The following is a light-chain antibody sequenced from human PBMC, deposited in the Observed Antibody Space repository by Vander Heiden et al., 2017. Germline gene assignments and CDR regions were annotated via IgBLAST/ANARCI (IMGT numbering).Light chain of an antibody. J-gene: IGKJ1*01. CDR2: WAS. V-gene: IGKV4-1*01. CDR3: HQDDSIPPWT. Sequence: DIVMTQSPDSLALSLGERATINCKSSQSVLYSSNNKNYLAWYQQKPGQPPKLLIYWASTRESGVPDRFSGSGYGTDFTLTISSLQAEDVAVYYCHQDDSIPPWTFGQGTKVEIK. CDR1: QSVLYSSNNKNY.